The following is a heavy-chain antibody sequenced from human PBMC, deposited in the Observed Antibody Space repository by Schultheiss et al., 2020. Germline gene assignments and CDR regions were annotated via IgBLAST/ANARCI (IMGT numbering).Heavy chain of an antibody. D-gene: IGHD4-11*01. CDR1: GYTFTSYA. J-gene: IGHJ5*02. CDR3: AREADYSNIEENWFDP. CDR2: INPSGGST. V-gene: IGHV1-46*01. Sequence: ASVKVSCKASGYTFTSYAIHWVRQAPGQGLEWMGIINPSGGSTSYAQKFQGRVTMTRDTSISTAYMELSRLRSDDTAVYYCAREADYSNIEENWFDPWGQGALVTGSS.